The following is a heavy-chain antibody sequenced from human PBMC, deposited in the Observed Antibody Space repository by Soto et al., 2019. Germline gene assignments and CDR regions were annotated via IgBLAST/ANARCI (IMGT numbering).Heavy chain of an antibody. V-gene: IGHV4-31*03. D-gene: IGHD1-1*01. J-gene: IGHJ4*02. Sequence: SETLSLTCTVSGGSISSGGYYWSWIRQHPGKGLEWIGYIYYSGSTYYNPSLKSRVTISVDTSKNQFSLKLSSVTAADTAVYYCARTRSTNAKYHDYWGQGTLVTVSS. CDR2: IYYSGST. CDR3: ARTRSTNAKYHDY. CDR1: GGSISSGGYY.